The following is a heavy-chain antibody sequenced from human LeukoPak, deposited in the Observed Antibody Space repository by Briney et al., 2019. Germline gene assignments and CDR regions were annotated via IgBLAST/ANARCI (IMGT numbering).Heavy chain of an antibody. Sequence: PGRSLRLSCAASGFTFSSYGMHWVRQAPGKGLEWVAIIWSQGSNKYYADSVRGRFTISRDNSKNTLYLQMNSLRAEDTAVYYCARDPRGSGSYDYWGQGTLVTVSS. CDR2: IWSQGSNK. CDR1: GFTFSSYG. V-gene: IGHV3-33*01. J-gene: IGHJ4*02. D-gene: IGHD3-10*01. CDR3: ARDPRGSGSYDY.